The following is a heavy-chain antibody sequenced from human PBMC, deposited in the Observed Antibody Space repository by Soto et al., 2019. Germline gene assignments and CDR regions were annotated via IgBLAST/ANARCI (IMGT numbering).Heavy chain of an antibody. CDR3: ARCCKSGGDLNA. Sequence: QVQLVQSGAEVKKPGSSVKVSCKASGGTFGRYTLSWVRQAPGQGLEWMGWIIPILETANYARRFQGRLTITADTSTGTACLDLSGLNSEDPVDYYCARCCKSGGDLNAWGKGCPGTVSS. D-gene: IGHD2-15*01. CDR2: IIPILETA. CDR1: GGTFGRYT. V-gene: IGHV1-69*08. J-gene: IGHJ6*04.